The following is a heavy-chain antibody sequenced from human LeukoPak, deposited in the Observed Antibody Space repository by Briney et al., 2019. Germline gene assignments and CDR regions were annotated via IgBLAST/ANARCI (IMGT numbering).Heavy chain of an antibody. CDR2: IEYGESTT. V-gene: IGHV3-11*01. D-gene: IGHD5-24*01. CDR3: ATGRWLQFTY. Sequence: PGGSLRLPCMVAGFTLSSYEMSWIRQAPGKGLEWVSSIEYGESTTHYADSVKGRFTISRDNAKNSLYLQMNSLRAEDTAVYYCATGRWLQFTYWGQGTLVTVSS. CDR1: GFTLSSYE. J-gene: IGHJ4*02.